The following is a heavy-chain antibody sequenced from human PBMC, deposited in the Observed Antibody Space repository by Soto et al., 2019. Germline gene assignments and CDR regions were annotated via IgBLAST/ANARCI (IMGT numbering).Heavy chain of an antibody. D-gene: IGHD1-26*01. CDR1: GFTFSDYY. V-gene: IGHV3-11*01. Sequence: PGGALRLSTAASGFTFSDYYMSWVRQAPGKGLEGVSYINNGGETIYYADSVKGRFTMSRDNAKNSVYLQMNSLRAEDTAVYYCARDGRSGIDPWGQGTLVTVSS. J-gene: IGHJ5*02. CDR2: INNGGETI. CDR3: ARDGRSGIDP.